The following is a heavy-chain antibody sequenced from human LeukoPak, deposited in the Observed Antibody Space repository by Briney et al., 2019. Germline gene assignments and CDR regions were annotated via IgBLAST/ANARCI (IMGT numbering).Heavy chain of an antibody. V-gene: IGHV1-8*01. CDR3: ARGGGYSYDYGMDV. D-gene: IGHD5-18*01. CDR2: MNPNSGNT. CDR1: GYTFTSYD. Sequence: VASVKVSRKASGYTFTSYDINWVRQATGQGLEWMGWMNPNSGNTGYAQKFQGRVTMTRNTSISTAYMELSSLRSEDTAVYYCARGGGYSYDYGMDVWGQGTTVTVSS. J-gene: IGHJ6*02.